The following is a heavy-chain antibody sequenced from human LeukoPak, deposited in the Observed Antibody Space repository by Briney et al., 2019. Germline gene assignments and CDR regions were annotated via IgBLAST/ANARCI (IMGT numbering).Heavy chain of an antibody. D-gene: IGHD5-24*01. Sequence: PSETLSLTCTVSGGSISSYYWSWIRQPPGKGLEWIGYIYYSGSTNYNPSLKSRVTISVDTSKNQFSLKLSSVTAADTAVYYCASSDRRDGYKSYGWYFDLWGRGTLVTVSS. CDR3: ASSDRRDGYKSYGWYFDL. J-gene: IGHJ2*01. CDR1: GGSISSYY. V-gene: IGHV4-59*01. CDR2: IYYSGST.